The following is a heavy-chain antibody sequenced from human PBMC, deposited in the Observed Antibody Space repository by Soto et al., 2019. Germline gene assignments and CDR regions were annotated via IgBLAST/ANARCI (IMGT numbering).Heavy chain of an antibody. J-gene: IGHJ4*02. CDR1: VFTFSSYA. CDR3: ASPPDSGSYYYFDY. CDR2: ISGSGGST. Sequence: GGSLRLSCAASVFTFSSYAMSWVRQAPGKGLEWVSAISGSGGSTYYADSVKGRFTISRDNSKNTLYLQMNSLRAEDTAVYYCASPPDSGSYYYFDYWGQGTLVTVSS. V-gene: IGHV3-23*01. D-gene: IGHD1-26*01.